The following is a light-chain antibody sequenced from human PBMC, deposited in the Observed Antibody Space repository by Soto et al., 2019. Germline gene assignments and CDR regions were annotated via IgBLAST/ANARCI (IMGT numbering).Light chain of an antibody. Sequence: DIVMTQSPDYLAVSLGERATINCKSSQSVLYSSNNKNYLAWYQQKPGQPPKLLLLWASTRESGVPDRFSGSGYGTDFTLTISSLQAEDVTVYYCQQYYISPYTFGPGTKLEIK. V-gene: IGKV4-1*01. J-gene: IGKJ2*01. CDR3: QQYYISPYT. CDR2: WAS. CDR1: QSVLYSSNNKNY.